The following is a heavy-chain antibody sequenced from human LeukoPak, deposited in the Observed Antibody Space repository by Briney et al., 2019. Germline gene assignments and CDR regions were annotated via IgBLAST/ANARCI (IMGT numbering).Heavy chain of an antibody. CDR1: GFTFNGYT. CDR2: ISYDGSNK. Sequence: GGSLRLSCEASGFTFNGYTWHWVRQAPGKGLEWVALISYDGSNKYYADSVKGRFTISRDNSKNSLYLQMNSLRAEDTALYYCAKDIVGATYGMDVWGQGTTVTVSS. CDR3: AKDIVGATYGMDV. V-gene: IGHV3-30-3*02. D-gene: IGHD1-26*01. J-gene: IGHJ6*02.